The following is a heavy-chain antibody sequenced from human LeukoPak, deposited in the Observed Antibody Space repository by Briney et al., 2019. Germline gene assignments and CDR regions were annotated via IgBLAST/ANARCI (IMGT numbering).Heavy chain of an antibody. CDR1: GGTFSSYA. J-gene: IGHJ4*02. V-gene: IGHV1-69*05. Sequence: SVKVSCKASGGTFSSYAISWVRQAPGQGLEWMGGIIPIFGTANYAQKFQGRVTITTDESTSTAYMELSSLTSEDTAVYYCAREYRGTGQGNRAFAYWAQGTLATVSS. CDR2: IIPIFGTA. CDR3: AREYRGTGQGNRAFAY. D-gene: IGHD1-26*01.